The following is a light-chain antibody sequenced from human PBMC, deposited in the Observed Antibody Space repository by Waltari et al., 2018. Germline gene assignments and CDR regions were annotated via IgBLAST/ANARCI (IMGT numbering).Light chain of an antibody. CDR3: QHYENWPHT. CDR2: VAS. J-gene: IGKJ4*01. V-gene: IGKV3-15*01. Sequence: EIVMTQSQATLSVSPGERATISCRASQSVDSHVAWYKQEPGQAPRLLIYVASTRATDIPARFSGSGSGTEFTLTISSLQSEDSGVYYCQHYENWPHTFGGGTKVEIK. CDR1: QSVDSH.